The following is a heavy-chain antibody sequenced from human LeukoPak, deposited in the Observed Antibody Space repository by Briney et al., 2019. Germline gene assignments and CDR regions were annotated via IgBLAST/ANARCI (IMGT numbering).Heavy chain of an antibody. Sequence: GGSLRLSCAASGFTFSSYGMSWVRQAPGKGLEWVSAISGSGGSTYYADSVKGRFTISRDNSKNTLYLQMNSLRAEDTAVYYCAKDADSSGWYRWGAFDIWGQGTMVTVSS. CDR1: GFTFSSYG. D-gene: IGHD6-19*01. CDR2: ISGSGGST. V-gene: IGHV3-23*01. CDR3: AKDADSSGWYRWGAFDI. J-gene: IGHJ3*02.